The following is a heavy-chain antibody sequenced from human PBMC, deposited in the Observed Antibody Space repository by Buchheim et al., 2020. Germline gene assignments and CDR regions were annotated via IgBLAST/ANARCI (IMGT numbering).Heavy chain of an antibody. V-gene: IGHV5-51*01. CDR1: GYSFTSYW. D-gene: IGHD3-22*01. CDR2: IYPGDSDT. CDR3: ARHTRGGYYDSSGYYYDYYYGMDV. J-gene: IGHJ6*02. Sequence: EVQLVQSGAEVKKPGESLKISCKGSGYSFTSYWIGWVRQMPGKGLEWMGIIYPGDSDTRYSPSFQGPVTISADKSISTAYLQWSSLKASDTAMYYCARHTRGGYYDSSGYYYDYYYGMDVWGQGTT.